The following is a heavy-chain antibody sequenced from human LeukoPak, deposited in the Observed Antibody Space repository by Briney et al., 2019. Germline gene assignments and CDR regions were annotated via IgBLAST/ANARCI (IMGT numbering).Heavy chain of an antibody. Sequence: GSSVKVSCKASGGTFISYAISWVRQAPGQGREWMGGIIPIFGTANYAQKFQGRVTITADESTSTAYMELSSLRSEDTAVYYCARPRYCSSTSCYWGYYGMDVWGKGTTVTVSS. J-gene: IGHJ6*04. CDR2: IIPIFGTA. D-gene: IGHD2-2*01. CDR3: ARPRYCSSTSCYWGYYGMDV. CDR1: GGTFISYA. V-gene: IGHV1-69*01.